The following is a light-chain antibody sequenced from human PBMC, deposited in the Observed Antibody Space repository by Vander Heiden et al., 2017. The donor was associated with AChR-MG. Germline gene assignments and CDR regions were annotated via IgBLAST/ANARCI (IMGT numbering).Light chain of an antibody. CDR2: GNS. V-gene: IGLV1-40*01. Sequence: HWYRQVPGPAPKLLIHGNSKRPSGVPGRLSGSKSATSASLAITGLKEEDEADDYCNSYDSSLRGSVFGGGTKLTVL. CDR3: NSYDSSLRGSV. J-gene: IGLJ2*01.